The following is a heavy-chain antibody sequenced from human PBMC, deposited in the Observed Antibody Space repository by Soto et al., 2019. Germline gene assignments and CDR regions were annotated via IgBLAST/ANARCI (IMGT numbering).Heavy chain of an antibody. D-gene: IGHD6-6*01. J-gene: IGHJ6*03. CDR2: IYSGGST. Sequence: EVQLVESGGGLVQSGGSLRLSCAASGFTVSSNYMSWVRQAPGKGLEWVSVIYSGGSTYYADSVKGRFTISRDNSKNTRVLQMNSLRAEDTAVYYCARVPPGYSSSPPYYYYYMDVWGKGTTVTVSS. CDR3: ARVPPGYSSSPPYYYYYMDV. V-gene: IGHV3-66*01. CDR1: GFTVSSNY.